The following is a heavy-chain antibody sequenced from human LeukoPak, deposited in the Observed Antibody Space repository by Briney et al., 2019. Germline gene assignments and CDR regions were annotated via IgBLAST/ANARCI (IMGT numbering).Heavy chain of an antibody. CDR3: ARVPRARSTWYYFDY. CDR1: GGSISSGDYY. CDR2: IYYSGST. Sequence: SQTLSLTCTVSGGSISSGDYYWSWIRQPPGKGLEWIGYIYYSGSTYYNPSLKSRVAMSVDTSKNQFSLKLSSVTAADTAVYYCARVPRARSTWYYFDYWGQGTLVTVSS. D-gene: IGHD6-13*01. V-gene: IGHV4-30-4*01. J-gene: IGHJ4*02.